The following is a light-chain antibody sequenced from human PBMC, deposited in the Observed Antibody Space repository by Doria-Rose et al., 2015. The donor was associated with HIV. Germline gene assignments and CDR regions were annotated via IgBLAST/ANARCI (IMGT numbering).Light chain of an antibody. CDR1: QRDKSSY. V-gene: IGKV3-20*01. CDR3: QQYGTSRGT. CDR2: DAS. J-gene: IGKJ5*01. Sequence: EIVLTQSPGNLSLSPGERATLSCRASQRDKSSYLAWYQQESGQAPRLLIYDASTKATGITDRFSGSGSGTDFTLTISRLEPEDVAVYYCQQYGTSRGTFGQGTRLEIK.